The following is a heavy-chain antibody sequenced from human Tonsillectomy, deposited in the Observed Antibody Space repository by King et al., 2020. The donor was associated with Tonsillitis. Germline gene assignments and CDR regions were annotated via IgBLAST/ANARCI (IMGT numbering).Heavy chain of an antibody. CDR1: GFTLNNYG. V-gene: IGHV3-30*03. CDR3: ARAIVIVPDHTPRPNDLSHYYYVMDV. J-gene: IGHJ6*02. CDR2: ISYDGNEK. Sequence: VQLVESGGGVVQPGRSLRVSCAASGFTLNNYGIHWVRQAPGKGLEWVTVISYDGNEKDYADSVKGRFTISRDNSRNTVVLEMNSLKVEDTAIYYCARAIVIVPDHTPRPNDLSHYYYVMDVWGQGTTVTVSS. D-gene: IGHD2/OR15-2a*01.